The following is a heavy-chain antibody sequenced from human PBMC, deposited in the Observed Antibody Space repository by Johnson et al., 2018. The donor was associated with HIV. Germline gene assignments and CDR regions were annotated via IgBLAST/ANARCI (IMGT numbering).Heavy chain of an antibody. V-gene: IGHV3-9*01. CDR2: ISWNSGSI. Sequence: VQLVESGGGVVQPGGSLRLSCAASGFTFSSYGMHWVRQAPGKGLEWVSGISWNSGSIGYADSVKGRFTISRDNAKNSLYLQMNSLRGDDTALYYCARVNGITAIRAEWDAFDIWGQGTMVTVSS. J-gene: IGHJ3*02. CDR3: ARVNGITAIRAEWDAFDI. D-gene: IGHD6-13*01. CDR1: GFTFSSYG.